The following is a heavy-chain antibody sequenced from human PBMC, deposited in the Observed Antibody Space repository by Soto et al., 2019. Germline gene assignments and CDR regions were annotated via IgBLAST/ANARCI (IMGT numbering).Heavy chain of an antibody. CDR2: INHSGST. CDR1: GGSFSGYY. D-gene: IGHD5-18*01. J-gene: IGHJ4*02. Sequence: PSETLSLTCAVYGGSFSGYYWSWIRQPPGKGLEWIGEINHSGSTNYNPSLKSRVTISVDTSKNQFSLKLSSVTAADTAVYYCATRAHWIQLWTFDYWGQGTLVTVSS. CDR3: ATRAHWIQLWTFDY. V-gene: IGHV4-34*01.